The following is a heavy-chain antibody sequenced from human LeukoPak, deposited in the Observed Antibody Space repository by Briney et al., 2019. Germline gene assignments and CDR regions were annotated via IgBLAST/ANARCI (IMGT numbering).Heavy chain of an antibody. J-gene: IGHJ6*02. D-gene: IGHD2-2*01. V-gene: IGHV3-30-3*01. CDR2: ISYDGSNK. CDR1: GFTFSSYA. CDR3: ARDREYQHHPKYYYYGMDV. Sequence: GGSLRLSCAASGFTFSSYAMHWVRQAPGKGLEWVAVISYDGSNKYYADSVKGRFTISRDNSKNTLYLQMNSLRAEDTAVYYCARDREYQHHPKYYYYGMDVWGQGTTVTVSS.